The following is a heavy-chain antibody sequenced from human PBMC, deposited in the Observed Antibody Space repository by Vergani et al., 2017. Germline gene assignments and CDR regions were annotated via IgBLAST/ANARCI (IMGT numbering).Heavy chain of an antibody. CDR1: GVSMQSGSFY. V-gene: IGHV4-61*02. J-gene: IGHJ5*02. D-gene: IGHD3/OR15-3a*01. CDR2: VYPCWTT. Sequence: QLQLQESDPGLVKPSETLSPICSVSGVSMQSGSFYWTWIRQAAERRLEWMGRVYPCWTTNYNPSLNGLVTIFVDKSKNLLSQRLDSVTAADTAVYYCARGGTRTDWFVHWGQGTLVAVSS. CDR3: ARGGTRTDWFVH.